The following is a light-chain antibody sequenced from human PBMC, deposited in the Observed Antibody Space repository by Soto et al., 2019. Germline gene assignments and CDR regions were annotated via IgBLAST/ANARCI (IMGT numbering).Light chain of an antibody. V-gene: IGLV2-18*02. J-gene: IGLJ1*01. Sequence: QSVLTQPPSVSGSPGQSVAISCTGTSSDVGSYNRVSWYQQPPGTAPKLMIYDVSDRPSGVPDRFSGSKSGNTASLTISGLQAEDEADYYCSSYTSSSSPFVFGTGTKVTVL. CDR1: SSDVGSYNR. CDR3: SSYTSSSSPFV. CDR2: DVS.